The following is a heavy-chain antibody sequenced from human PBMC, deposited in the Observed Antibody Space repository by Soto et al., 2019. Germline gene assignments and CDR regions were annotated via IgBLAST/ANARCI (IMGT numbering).Heavy chain of an antibody. D-gene: IGHD2-21*02. Sequence: QVELQQLGPGLVKPSETLSLTCTIHDGSFIGYFWSWIRQSPEQGLDWIGEINNSGRTSYNLSLRSRVTISVDTSNNQFSLKLTSVTAADTAVYYCARGYVRATAYFDAWGQGAPVIVSS. CDR1: DGSFIGYF. CDR3: ARGYVRATAYFDA. V-gene: IGHV4-34*01. J-gene: IGHJ4*02. CDR2: INNSGRT.